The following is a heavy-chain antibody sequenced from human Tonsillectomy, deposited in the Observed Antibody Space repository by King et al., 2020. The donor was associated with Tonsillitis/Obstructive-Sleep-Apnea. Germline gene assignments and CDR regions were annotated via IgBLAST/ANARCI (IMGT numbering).Heavy chain of an antibody. J-gene: IGHJ4*02. CDR2: IYYSGST. V-gene: IGHV4-59*01. Sequence: VPLQESGPGLVKPSETLSLTCTVSGGSISSYYWSWIRQPPGKGLEWIGYIYYSGSTNYNPSLKSRVTISVDTSKNQFSLKLSSVTAADTAVYYCARAWNRSSTSKGLFDYWGQGTLVTVSS. CDR3: ARAWNRSSTSKGLFDY. D-gene: IGHD2-2*01. CDR1: GGSISSYY.